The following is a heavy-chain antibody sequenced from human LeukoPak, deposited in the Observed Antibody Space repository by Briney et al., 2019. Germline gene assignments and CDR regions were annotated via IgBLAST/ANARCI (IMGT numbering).Heavy chain of an antibody. CDR1: GYTFTGYY. D-gene: IGHD1-26*01. Sequence: ASVKVSCKASGYTFTGYYMHWVRQAPGQGLEWMGWINPNSGGTKYAQKFQGRATMTRDTSISTAYMELSRLRSDDTAVYYCARVGATDYFDYWGQGTLVTVSS. CDR3: ARVGATDYFDY. CDR2: INPNSGGT. V-gene: IGHV1-2*02. J-gene: IGHJ4*02.